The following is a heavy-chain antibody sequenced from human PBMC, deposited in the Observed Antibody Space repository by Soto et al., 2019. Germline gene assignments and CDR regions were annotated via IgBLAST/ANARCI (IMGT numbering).Heavy chain of an antibody. J-gene: IGHJ6*02. V-gene: IGHV4-59*01. Sequence: SETLSLTCSVPGGSISPYFWTWVRQAPGKGLEWIGYISYSGSTNYNPSLKSRLTILLSTSKKQFSLKLTSVTAADTAVYYSARGTRATQYYDYFYGVDVWAKGPRSPSP. CDR3: ARGTRATQYYDYFYGVDV. CDR2: ISYSGST. CDR1: GGSISPYF.